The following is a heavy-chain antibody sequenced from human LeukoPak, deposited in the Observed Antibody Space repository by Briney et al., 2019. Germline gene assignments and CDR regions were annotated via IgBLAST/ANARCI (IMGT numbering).Heavy chain of an antibody. J-gene: IGHJ4*02. CDR1: GFTFSSYA. CDR3: ARDPDWAFDY. Sequence: QPGRSLRLSCAASGFTFSSYAMHWVRQAPGKGLEWVAVISYDGSNKYYADSVKGRFTISRDNSKNTLYLQMNSLRAEDTAVYYCARDPDWAFDYWGQGTLVTVSS. CDR2: ISYDGSNK. D-gene: IGHD2-21*01. V-gene: IGHV3-30-3*01.